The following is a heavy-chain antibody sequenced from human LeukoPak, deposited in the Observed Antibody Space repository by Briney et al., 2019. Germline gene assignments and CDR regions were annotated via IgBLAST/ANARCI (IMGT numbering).Heavy chain of an antibody. D-gene: IGHD3-10*01. J-gene: IGHJ4*01. CDR1: GFTFSSYS. Sequence: GGSLRLSCAASGFTFSSYSMNWVRQAPGKGLEWVSYISSSSSTIYYADSVKGRFTISRDNSKSTLYLQMNSLRADDTAVYYCAKLPYGSVDYWGQGTLVTVSS. CDR2: ISSSSSTI. V-gene: IGHV3-48*01. CDR3: AKLPYGSVDY.